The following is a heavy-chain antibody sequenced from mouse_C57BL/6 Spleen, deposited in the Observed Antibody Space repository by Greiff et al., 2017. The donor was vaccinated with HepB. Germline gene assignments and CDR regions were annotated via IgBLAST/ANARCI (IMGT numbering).Heavy chain of an antibody. Sequence: EVMLVESGEGLVKPGGSLKLSCAASGFTFSSYAMSWVRQTPEKRLEWVAYISSGGDYIYYADTVKGRFTISRDNARNTLYLQMSSLKSEDTAMYYCTRDRNYSNYLYFDYWGQGTTLTVSS. D-gene: IGHD2-5*01. CDR2: ISSGGDYI. CDR1: GFTFSSYA. CDR3: TRDRNYSNYLYFDY. V-gene: IGHV5-9-1*02. J-gene: IGHJ2*01.